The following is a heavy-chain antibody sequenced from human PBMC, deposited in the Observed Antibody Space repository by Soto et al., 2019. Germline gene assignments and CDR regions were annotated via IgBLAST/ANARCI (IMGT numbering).Heavy chain of an antibody. CDR2: IYPGDSDT. D-gene: IGHD5-12*01. CDR3: ARHVHDGATTLNYYYYYMDV. V-gene: IGHV5-51*01. CDR1: GYSFTSYW. Sequence: PGESLKISCKGSGYSFTSYWIGWVRQMPGKGLEWMGIIYPGDSDTRYSPSFQGQVTISADKSISTAYLQWSSLKASDTAMYYCARHVHDGATTLNYYYYYMDVWGKGTTVTVSS. J-gene: IGHJ6*03.